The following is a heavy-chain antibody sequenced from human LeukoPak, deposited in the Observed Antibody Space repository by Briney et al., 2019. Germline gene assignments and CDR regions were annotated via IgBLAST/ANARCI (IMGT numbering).Heavy chain of an antibody. CDR3: ARNWFDP. CDR1: GFTVSSDY. CDR2: IYSGGST. Sequence: GGSLRLSCAASGFTVSSDYMSWARQAPGKGLEWVSVIYSGGSTYYADSVKGRFTISRDKSKNTVYLQMNSLRFEDTAMYYCARNWFDPWGQGTLVTVSS. V-gene: IGHV3-53*05. J-gene: IGHJ5*02.